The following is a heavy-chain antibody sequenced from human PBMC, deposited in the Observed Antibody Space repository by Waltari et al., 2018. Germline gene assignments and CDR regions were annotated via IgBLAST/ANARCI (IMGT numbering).Heavy chain of an antibody. J-gene: IGHJ4*02. CDR3: ARIGHSHIQNY. D-gene: IGHD2-21*01. Sequence: EVQLVASGGGLVKPGGSLRLSCAASGFTFRSYRMNWVRQAPGKGLEWVSFISSSSSYIYYADSVKGRFTISRDNAKNSLYLQMNSLRAEDTAVYYCARIGHSHIQNYWGQGTMVTVSS. CDR1: GFTFRSYR. V-gene: IGHV3-21*01. CDR2: ISSSSSYI.